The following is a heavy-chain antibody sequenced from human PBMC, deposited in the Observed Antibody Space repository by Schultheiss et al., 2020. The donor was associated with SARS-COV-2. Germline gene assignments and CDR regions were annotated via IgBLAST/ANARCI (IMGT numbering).Heavy chain of an antibody. Sequence: ASVKVSCKASGGTFSSYAISWVRQAPGQGLEWMGGISAYNGNTNYAQKLQGRVTMTTDTSTSTAYMELRSLRSDDTAVYYCASPWEFDYWGQGTLVTVSS. CDR2: ISAYNGNT. V-gene: IGHV1-18*01. CDR3: ASPWEFDY. D-gene: IGHD1-26*01. J-gene: IGHJ4*02. CDR1: GGTFSSYA.